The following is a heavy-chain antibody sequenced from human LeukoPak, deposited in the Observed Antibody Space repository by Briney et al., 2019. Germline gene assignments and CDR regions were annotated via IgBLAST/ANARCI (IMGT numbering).Heavy chain of an antibody. V-gene: IGHV1-2*02. CDR3: ARVPCSGGSCYPTFDY. D-gene: IGHD2-15*01. J-gene: IGHJ4*02. CDR1: GYTFTGYY. Sequence: ASVKVSCKASGYTFTGYYMHWVRQTPGQGLEWMGWINPNSGGTNYAQKFQGRVTMTRDTSISTAYMELSRLRSDDTAVYYCARVPCSGGSCYPTFDYWGQGTLVTVSS. CDR2: INPNSGGT.